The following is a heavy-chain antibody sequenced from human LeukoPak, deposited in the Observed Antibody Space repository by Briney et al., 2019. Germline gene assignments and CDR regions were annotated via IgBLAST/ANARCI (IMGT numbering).Heavy chain of an antibody. CDR1: GYTFTGYY. D-gene: IGHD2-2*01. V-gene: IGHV1-2*02. CDR2: INPNSGGT. J-gene: IGHJ5*02. Sequence: EASVKVSCKASGYTFTGYYMHWVRQAPGQGLEWMGWINPNSGGTKYALKFQGRVTMTRDTSISTAYMELSRLRSDDTAVYYCARDAGYCSSTSCQGGWFDPWGQGTLVTVSS. CDR3: ARDAGYCSSTSCQGGWFDP.